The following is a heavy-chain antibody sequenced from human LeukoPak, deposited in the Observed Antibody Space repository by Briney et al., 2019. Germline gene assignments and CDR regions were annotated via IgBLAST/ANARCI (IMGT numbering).Heavy chain of an antibody. CDR3: AKDLRRVVVPAPPGDYYYYMDV. CDR1: GFTFSSYS. CDR2: ISSSSSYI. J-gene: IGHJ6*03. Sequence: GGSLRLSCAASGFTFSSYSMNWVRQAPGKGLEWVSSISSSSSYIYYADSVKGRFTISRDNAKNSLYLQMNSLRAEDTAVYYCAKDLRRVVVPAPPGDYYYYMDVWGRGTTVTVSS. V-gene: IGHV3-21*01. D-gene: IGHD2-2*01.